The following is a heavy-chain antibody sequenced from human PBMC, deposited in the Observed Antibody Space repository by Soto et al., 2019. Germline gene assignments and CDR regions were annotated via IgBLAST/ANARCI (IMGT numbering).Heavy chain of an antibody. J-gene: IGHJ6*02. Sequence: PSETLSLTCTVSGGSISSSSYYWGWICQPPGKGLEWIGSIYYSGSTYYNPSLKSRVTISVDTSKNPFSLKLSSVTAADTAVYYCARHRGRGGTSYHYYGMDVWGQGTKVT. D-gene: IGHD3-10*01. CDR3: ARHRGRGGTSYHYYGMDV. CDR2: IYYSGST. CDR1: GGSISSSSYY. V-gene: IGHV4-39*01.